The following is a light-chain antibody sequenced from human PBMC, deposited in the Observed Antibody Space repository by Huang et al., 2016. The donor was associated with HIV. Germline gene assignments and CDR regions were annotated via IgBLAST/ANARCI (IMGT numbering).Light chain of an antibody. Sequence: EIVMTQSPATLSVSPGERATLSCRASQSVSSNLAWYQQKPGQAPRLLIYGASARATGVAARFSGSGSGTDFTLTISSLRSEDSAMYYCQQYNIWPQTFGGGTKVEIK. J-gene: IGKJ4*01. V-gene: IGKV3-15*01. CDR2: GAS. CDR1: QSVSSN. CDR3: QQYNIWPQT.